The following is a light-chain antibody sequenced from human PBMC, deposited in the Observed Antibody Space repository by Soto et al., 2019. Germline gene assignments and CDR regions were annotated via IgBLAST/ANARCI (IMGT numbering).Light chain of an antibody. V-gene: IGKV3-15*01. CDR2: GAS. CDR3: QQYNKWPLFT. CDR1: QSIGSN. J-gene: IGKJ3*01. Sequence: ETVLTQSPATFSVSPGEGATLSCRASQSIGSNLAWYQQRPGQPPRLLIYGASTRATGVPARFSGSGSGTEFTLTINSLQSEDFALYYCQQYNKWPLFTFGPGTKVDIK.